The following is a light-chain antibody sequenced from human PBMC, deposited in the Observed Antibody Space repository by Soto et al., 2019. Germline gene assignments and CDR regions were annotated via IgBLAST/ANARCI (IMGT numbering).Light chain of an antibody. Sequence: QSVLTQPASVSGSPGKSITISCIGLSSDFGSHHLVSWYHQHPGKGPKLMIYEVSKRSSGVSNRFSGSKSGYRASLTISGLQTEDESDYYGCSIAGSFHVFGTGTKVTVL. V-gene: IGLV2-23*02. CDR3: CSIAGSFHV. J-gene: IGLJ1*01. CDR1: SSDFGSHHL. CDR2: EVS.